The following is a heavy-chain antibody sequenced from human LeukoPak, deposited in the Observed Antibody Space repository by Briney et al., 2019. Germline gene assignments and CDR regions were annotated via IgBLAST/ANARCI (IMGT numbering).Heavy chain of an antibody. CDR1: GFTFSSNY. V-gene: IGHV3-53*03. CDR2: IYSGGST. Sequence: GGSLRLSCAASGFTFSSNYMSWVRQPPGKGLEWVTVIYSGGSTYYADSVKGRSTISRANSKNTLYLQMHSLRAETTAVYSCARSPQDYYDSSGYFDYWGQGTLVTVSS. D-gene: IGHD3-22*01. CDR3: ARSPQDYYDSSGYFDY. J-gene: IGHJ4*02.